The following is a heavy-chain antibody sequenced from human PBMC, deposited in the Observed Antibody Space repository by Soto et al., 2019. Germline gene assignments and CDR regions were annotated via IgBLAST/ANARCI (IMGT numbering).Heavy chain of an antibody. J-gene: IGHJ6*02. D-gene: IGHD2-2*01. CDR1: GFTFRSYD. CDR3: ARSRTAAANYYYFALDV. V-gene: IGHV3-13*01. CDR2: IGTTGDT. Sequence: GGSLRLSCAASGFTFRSYDMHWVRQPTGKGLEWVSTIGTTGDTFYPGSVKGRFTISRENAKNSLYLQMNSLRAGDTAVYYCARSRTAAANYYYFALDVWGQGTTVTVSS.